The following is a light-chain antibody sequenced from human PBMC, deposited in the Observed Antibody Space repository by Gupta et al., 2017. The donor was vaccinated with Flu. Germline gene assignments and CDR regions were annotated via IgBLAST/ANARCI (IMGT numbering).Light chain of an antibody. CDR3: SSYTITNTHWV. CDR2: EVT. J-gene: IGLJ3*02. V-gene: IGLV2-14*01. Sequence: SSDVGGYNYVSWYQQHPGKAPKLMIYEVTNRPSGVSNRFSGSKSGNTASLTISGLQAEDEADYYCSSYTITNTHWVFGGGTKLTVL. CDR1: SSDVGGYNY.